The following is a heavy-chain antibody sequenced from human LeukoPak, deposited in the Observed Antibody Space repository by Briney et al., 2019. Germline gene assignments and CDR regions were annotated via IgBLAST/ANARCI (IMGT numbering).Heavy chain of an antibody. CDR3: ANGLIQLWLSAGDY. V-gene: IGHV3-30*18. CDR1: GFTFSNYG. Sequence: PGRSLRLSCAASGFTFSNYGMHWVRQAPGKGLEWVAVISYDGSNKYYADSVKGRFSISRDNSKNTLYLQMNSLRAEDTAVYHCANGLIQLWLSAGDYWGQGTLVTVSS. CDR2: ISYDGSNK. D-gene: IGHD5-18*01. J-gene: IGHJ4*02.